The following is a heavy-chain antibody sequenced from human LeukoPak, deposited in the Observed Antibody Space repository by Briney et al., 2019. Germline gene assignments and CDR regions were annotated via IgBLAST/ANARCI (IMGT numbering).Heavy chain of an antibody. CDR3: AKDAYGYSSGCAFDI. V-gene: IGHV3-9*01. CDR2: ISWNSGSI. D-gene: IGHD6-19*01. Sequence: GGSLRLSCAASGFTFSSYAMSWVRQAPGKGLEWVSGISWNSGSIGYADSVKGRFTISRDNAKNSLYLQMNSLRAEDTALYYCAKDAYGYSSGCAFDIWGQGTMVTVSS. J-gene: IGHJ3*02. CDR1: GFTFSSYA.